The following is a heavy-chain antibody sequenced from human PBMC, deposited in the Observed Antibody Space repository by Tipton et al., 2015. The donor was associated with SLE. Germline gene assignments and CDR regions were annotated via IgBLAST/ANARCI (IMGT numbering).Heavy chain of an antibody. CDR2: IYYSGTT. V-gene: IGHV4-59*13. CDR3: VRDSSSWFDY. D-gene: IGHD6-13*01. Sequence: TLSLTCTVSGGSITNYYWNWIRQPPGKGLEWIGWIYYSGTTNYNPSLESRVTITVDTSKNQFSLKLSSVTAADTAVYYCVRDSSSWFDYWGQGTLVTVSS. J-gene: IGHJ4*02. CDR1: GGSITNYY.